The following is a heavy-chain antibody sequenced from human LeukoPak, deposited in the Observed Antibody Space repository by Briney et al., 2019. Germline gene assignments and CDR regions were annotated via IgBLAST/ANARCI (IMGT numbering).Heavy chain of an antibody. Sequence: SVQVSCQASGGTFSFYAINWVRPAPGQGLEWMGRIIPIPGMANYAQKFQGRVTITADSSTSTAYMEVSSLRSEDTAVYYCARAVVVARGLMAYFDYWGQGTLVTVSS. D-gene: IGHD3-10*01. CDR1: GGTFSFYA. CDR3: ARAVVVARGLMAYFDY. V-gene: IGHV1-69*04. CDR2: IIPIPGMA. J-gene: IGHJ4*02.